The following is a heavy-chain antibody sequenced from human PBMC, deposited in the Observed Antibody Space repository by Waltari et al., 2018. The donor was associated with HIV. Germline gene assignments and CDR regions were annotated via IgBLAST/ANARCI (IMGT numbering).Heavy chain of an antibody. D-gene: IGHD4-17*01. CDR1: AVTFTTPG. CDR2: VAGTPGHA. V-gene: IGHV3-48*04. J-gene: IGHJ4*02. Sequence: EVELVGSGGGLVHPGGSLRLSCVGSAVTFTTPGLNWVRQAPGKGREWVSFVAGTPGHAYYADSVKGSFTISRDNAQNSAFLQMNSLRVEDTAIYYCVKSVDYFRFDVWDQGTLVTVSS. CDR3: VKSVDYFRFDV.